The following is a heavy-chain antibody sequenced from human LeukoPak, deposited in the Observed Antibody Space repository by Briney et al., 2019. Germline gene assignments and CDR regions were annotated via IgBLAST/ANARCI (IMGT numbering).Heavy chain of an antibody. CDR1: GYSISSVYY. CDR2: IYHSGST. V-gene: IGHV4-38-2*02. D-gene: IGHD3-22*01. Sequence: SETLSLTCTISGYSISSVYYWGWIGQPPGKGLGWLGIIYHSGSTYYNPSLKSQFTISVATSTNQFSLQLSPVTAADTAVYYCARAPPDLYDSSGYYEYFQHWGQGTLVTVSS. J-gene: IGHJ1*01. CDR3: ARAPPDLYDSSGYYEYFQH.